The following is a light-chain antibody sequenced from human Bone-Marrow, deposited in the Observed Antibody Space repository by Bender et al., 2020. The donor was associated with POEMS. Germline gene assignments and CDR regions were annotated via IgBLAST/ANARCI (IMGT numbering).Light chain of an antibody. Sequence: QSALTQPASVSGSPGQSITISCTGTTNDIGSYNLVSWYQQHPDKAPKLLIYEGSQRPSGVSTRFSGSSSGSTASLTISGLQAEDEADYYCSSLAGGFVFFGGGTKLTVL. J-gene: IGLJ2*01. CDR1: TNDIGSYNL. CDR3: SSLAGGFVF. CDR2: EGS. V-gene: IGLV2-23*01.